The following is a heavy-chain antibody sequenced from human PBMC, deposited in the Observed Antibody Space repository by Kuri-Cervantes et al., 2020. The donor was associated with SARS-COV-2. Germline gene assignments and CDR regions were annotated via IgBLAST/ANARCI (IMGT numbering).Heavy chain of an antibody. Sequence: LSLTCAASGFTFSSYGMHWVRQAPGKGLEWVAVISYDGSNKYYADSVKGRFTISRDNSKNTLYLQMNSLRAEDTAVYYCAKDWSLGGNFRYYLDYWGQGTLVTVSS. CDR2: ISYDGSNK. V-gene: IGHV3-30*18. CDR1: GFTFSSYG. D-gene: IGHD4-23*01. J-gene: IGHJ4*02. CDR3: AKDWSLGGNFRYYLDY.